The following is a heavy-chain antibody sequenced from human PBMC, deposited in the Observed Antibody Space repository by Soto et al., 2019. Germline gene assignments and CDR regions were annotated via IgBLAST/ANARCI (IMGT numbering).Heavy chain of an antibody. CDR2: ISYDGSNK. CDR3: ARGRITIFGVVITAFDY. D-gene: IGHD3-3*01. Sequence: HPGGSLRLSCAASGFTFSSYAMHWVRQAPGKGLEWVAVISYDGSNKYYADSVKGRFTISRDNSKNTLYLQMNSLRAEDTAVYYCARGRITIFGVVITAFDYWGQGTLVTVSS. V-gene: IGHV3-30-3*01. J-gene: IGHJ4*02. CDR1: GFTFSSYA.